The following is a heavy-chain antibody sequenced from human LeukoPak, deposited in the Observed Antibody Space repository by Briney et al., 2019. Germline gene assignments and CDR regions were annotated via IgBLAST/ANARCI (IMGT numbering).Heavy chain of an antibody. V-gene: IGHV3-73*01. CDR1: GFTFSGSA. CDR3: AAGLIMVTAFDY. Sequence: GGSLRLSCAASGFTFSGSAMHWVRQASGKGLEWVGRIRSKANSYATAYAASVKGRFTISRDNAKNTLYLHMNSLRGEDTAVYYCAAGLIMVTAFDYWGQGTRVTVSS. CDR2: IRSKANSYAT. J-gene: IGHJ4*02. D-gene: IGHD2-21*02.